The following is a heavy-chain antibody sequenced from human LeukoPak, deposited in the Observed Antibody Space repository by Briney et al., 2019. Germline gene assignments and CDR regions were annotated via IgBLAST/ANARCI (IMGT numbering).Heavy chain of an antibody. V-gene: IGHV3-74*03. Sequence: GGSLRLSCAASEFIFSTYGMHWVRQVPGKGLVWVSRINSDGSSTTYADSVKGRFTISRDNAKDSLYLQMNSLRAEDSAVYYCARDLGGSEDYWGQGTLVTVSS. J-gene: IGHJ4*02. CDR1: EFIFSTYG. D-gene: IGHD3-10*01. CDR3: ARDLGGSEDY. CDR2: INSDGSST.